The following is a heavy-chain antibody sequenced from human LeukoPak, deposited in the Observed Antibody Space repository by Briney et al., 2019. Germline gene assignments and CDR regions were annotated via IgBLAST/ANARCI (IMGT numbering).Heavy chain of an antibody. J-gene: IGHJ4*02. D-gene: IGHD5-18*01. CDR3: ARVLGIQLWGSSDY. CDR2: ISAYNGNT. V-gene: IGHV1-18*01. Sequence: ASVKVSCKASGYTCTSYGITWVRQAPGQGLEWIGWISAYNGNTNYAQKFQDRVTMTTDTSTSTAYMELRSLRSDDTAMYYCARVLGIQLWGSSDYWGQGTLVTVSS. CDR1: GYTCTSYG.